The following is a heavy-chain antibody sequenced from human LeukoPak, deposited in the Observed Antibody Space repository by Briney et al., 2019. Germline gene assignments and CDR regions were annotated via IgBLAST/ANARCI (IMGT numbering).Heavy chain of an antibody. CDR1: GGTFSSYA. D-gene: IGHD5-12*01. CDR3: ARDYRGYSGYDI. J-gene: IGHJ3*02. V-gene: IGHV1-69*13. CDR2: IIPIFGTA. Sequence: SVNVSCKASGGTFSSYAIRWVRQAAGQGREWMGGIIPIFGTAKYAQKCQGRVTITADESTSTAYIELSSLRTEDTAVYSRARDYRGYSGYDIWGQGTMVTVSS.